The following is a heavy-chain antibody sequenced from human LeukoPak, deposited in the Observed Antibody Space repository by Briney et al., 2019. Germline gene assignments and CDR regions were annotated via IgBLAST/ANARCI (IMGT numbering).Heavy chain of an antibody. J-gene: IGHJ4*02. CDR1: GFSVRDYS. V-gene: IGHV3-48*02. Sequence: PGGSLRLSCAVSGFSVRDYSMNWVRQVPGKGLDWVSFISIKGDTRYYADSVKGRFTTSRDNAKNSLYLQMNSLRDEDTAVYYCTRGVKEMQNYWGQGTLVTVSS. CDR3: TRGVKEMQNY. D-gene: IGHD3-22*01. CDR2: ISIKGDTR.